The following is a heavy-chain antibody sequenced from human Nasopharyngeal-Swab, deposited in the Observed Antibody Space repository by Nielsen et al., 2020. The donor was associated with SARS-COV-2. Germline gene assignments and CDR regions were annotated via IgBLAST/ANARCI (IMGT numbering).Heavy chain of an antibody. CDR2: ISWNSGSI. J-gene: IGHJ4*02. D-gene: IGHD2-21*01. V-gene: IGHV3-9*01. CDR3: AKLWGDGPDY. CDR1: GFTFDDYA. Sequence: SLKISCAASGFTFDDYAMHWVRQAPGKGLEWVSGISWNSGSIGYADSVKGRFTISRDNAKNSLYLQMNSLRAEDTALYYCAKLWGDGPDYWGQGTLVTVSS.